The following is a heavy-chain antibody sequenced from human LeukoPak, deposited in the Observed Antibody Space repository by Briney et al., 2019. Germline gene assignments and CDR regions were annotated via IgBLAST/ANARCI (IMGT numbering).Heavy chain of an antibody. J-gene: IGHJ5*02. Sequence: GASVKVSCKASGHTFTGYYIHWVRQAPGQGLEWMGLIKPNSGDTKYAQKFQGRVTMTRDTSITTAYMELSSLRSDDTALYYCVRDRPHNWFDPWGQGTLVTVSS. CDR3: VRDRPHNWFDP. CDR1: GHTFTGYY. V-gene: IGHV1-2*02. CDR2: IKPNSGDT.